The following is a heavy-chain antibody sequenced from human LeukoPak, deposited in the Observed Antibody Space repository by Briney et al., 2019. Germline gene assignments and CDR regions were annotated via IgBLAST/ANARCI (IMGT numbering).Heavy chain of an antibody. CDR3: ARDPAERGILDYYFNY. CDR1: GFTLSSYA. V-gene: IGHV3-30-3*01. Sequence: GGSLRLSCAASGFTLSSYAIHWVRQAPGKGLEWVAVISYDGSNKYYADSVKGRFTISRDNSKNTVYLQMNSLRAEDTAVYFCARDPAERGILDYYFNYWGQGTLVTVSS. CDR2: ISYDGSNK. D-gene: IGHD6-13*01. J-gene: IGHJ4*02.